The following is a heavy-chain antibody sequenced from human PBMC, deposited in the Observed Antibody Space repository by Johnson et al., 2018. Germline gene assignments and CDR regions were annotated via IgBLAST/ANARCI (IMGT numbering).Heavy chain of an antibody. CDR3: ARASGGPFDI. Sequence: QVQLQESGGGVVQPGRSLRVSCAVSGFTLNTHAIHWLRQSPGKGLEWVAFISHDGNKKYFADSVKGRFTISRDISKNTLYLQMNSLRAEDTALYYCARASGGPFDIWGQGTMVTVSS. CDR1: GFTLNTHA. CDR2: ISHDGNKK. D-gene: IGHD6-25*01. V-gene: IGHV3-30*03. J-gene: IGHJ3*02.